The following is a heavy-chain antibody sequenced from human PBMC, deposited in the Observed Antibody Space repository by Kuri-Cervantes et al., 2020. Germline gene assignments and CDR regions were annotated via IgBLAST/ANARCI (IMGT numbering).Heavy chain of an antibody. J-gene: IGHJ3*02. CDR2: IRSKAYGGTT. CDR1: GFTFGDYA. CDR3: TRDSSIAALDAFDI. V-gene: IGHV3-49*04. Sequence: GESLKISCTASGFTFGDYAMSWVRQAPGKGLEWVGFIRSKAYGGTTEYAASVKGRFTISRDDSKSIAYLQMNSLKTEDTAVYYCTRDSSIAALDAFDIWGQGTMVTVSS. D-gene: IGHD6-6*01.